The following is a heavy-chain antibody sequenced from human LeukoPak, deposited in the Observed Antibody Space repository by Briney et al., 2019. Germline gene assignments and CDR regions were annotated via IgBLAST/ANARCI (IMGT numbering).Heavy chain of an antibody. CDR2: ISANTGKT. D-gene: IGHD6-13*01. J-gene: IGHJ4*02. CDR3: AKVAGDRMDY. Sequence: GSVKVSCKASGYTFATDAFCWVRQAPGHGLEWMGWISANTGKTDYAQKFQGRVAMTTDTSTSTAYMELRSLRPNDTAVYFCAKVAGDRMDYWGQGTLVTVSS. CDR1: GYTFATDA. V-gene: IGHV1-18*01.